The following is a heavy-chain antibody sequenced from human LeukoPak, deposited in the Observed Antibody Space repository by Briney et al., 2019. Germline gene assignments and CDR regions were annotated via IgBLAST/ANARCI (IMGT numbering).Heavy chain of an antibody. CDR3: ARDRDWAFDY. V-gene: IGHV3-7*01. D-gene: IGHD3-9*01. CDR1: GFIFSSYW. CDR2: IKQDGSEK. J-gene: IGHJ4*02. Sequence: GGSLRLSCAASGFIFSSYWMSWVRQAPGKGLEWVANIKQDGSEKYYVDSVKGRFTISRDNAKNSLYLQMNSLRAEDMAVYYCARDRDWAFDYWGQGTLVPVSS.